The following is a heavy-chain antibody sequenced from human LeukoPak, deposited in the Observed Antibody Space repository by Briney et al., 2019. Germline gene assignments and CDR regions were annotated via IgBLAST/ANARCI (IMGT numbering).Heavy chain of an antibody. CDR1: GGTFSSYA. CDR2: IIPIFGTA. J-gene: IGHJ4*02. CDR3: ASHYYDSSGYYFRPYYFDY. D-gene: IGHD3-22*01. V-gene: IGHV1-69*05. Sequence: ASVKVSCKASGGTFSSYAISWVRQAPGQGLEWMGRIIPIFGTANYAQKFQGRVTITTDESTSTAYMELSSLRSEDTAVYYCASHYYDSSGYYFRPYYFDYWGQGTLVTVSS.